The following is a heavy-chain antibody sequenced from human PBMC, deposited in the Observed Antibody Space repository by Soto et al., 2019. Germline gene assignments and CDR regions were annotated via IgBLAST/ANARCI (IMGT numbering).Heavy chain of an antibody. V-gene: IGHV3-7*05. CDR3: ASRYLEHCFSRACSAPNDY. CDR2: INQDGSEK. J-gene: IGHJ4*02. CDR1: GFIFSSFW. Sequence: PGGSLRLSCAASGFIFSSFWMSWVRQAPGKGLEWVANINQDGSEKYYVDSVKGRFTISRDNAKNSLYLQMNSLRAEDTAVYYCASRYLEHCFSRACSAPNDYRGQGALVTVSS. D-gene: IGHD2-2*01.